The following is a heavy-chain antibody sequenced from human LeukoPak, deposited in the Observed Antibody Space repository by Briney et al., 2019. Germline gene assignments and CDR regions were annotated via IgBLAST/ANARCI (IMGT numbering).Heavy chain of an antibody. Sequence: ASVKVSCKASGGTFSSYAISWVRQAPGQGLEWMGGIIPIFGTANYAQKFQGRVTITADESTSTAYMELSSLRSEDTAVYYCARDPPTSTVDAFDIWGQGTMVTVSS. J-gene: IGHJ3*02. CDR3: ARDPPTSTVDAFDI. D-gene: IGHD2-2*01. CDR1: GGTFSSYA. CDR2: IIPIFGTA. V-gene: IGHV1-69*13.